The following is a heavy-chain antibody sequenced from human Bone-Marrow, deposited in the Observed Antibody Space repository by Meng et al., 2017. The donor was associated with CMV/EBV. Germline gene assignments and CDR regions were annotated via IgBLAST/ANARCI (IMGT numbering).Heavy chain of an antibody. J-gene: IGHJ1*01. CDR1: GFTFTSYS. Sequence: GESLKISCAASGFTFTSYSMGWVRQAPGKGLEWVSAISGSGGSTNYADSVKGRFTISRDNSKNTLYLQMNILRAEDTAVYYCAKGGIVVVIAIPYTEYFQHWGQGTLVTVSS. D-gene: IGHD2-21*01. CDR3: AKGGIVVVIAIPYTEYFQH. V-gene: IGHV3-23*01. CDR2: ISGSGGST.